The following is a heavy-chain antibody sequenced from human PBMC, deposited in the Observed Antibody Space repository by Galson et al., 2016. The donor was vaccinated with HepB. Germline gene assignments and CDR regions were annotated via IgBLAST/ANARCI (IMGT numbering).Heavy chain of an antibody. CDR3: RGYNFRYPDY. CDR2: ILRDGRNK. V-gene: IGHV3-30*03. Sequence: SLRLSCAASGFTFSDYHMHWVRQAPGKGLEWVAVILRDGRNKYYGDSVTGRFTISRDNSKNTVYLEMNSLRVEDTAVYYCRGYNFRYPDYWGQGTLVTVSS. J-gene: IGHJ4*02. D-gene: IGHD5-18*01. CDR1: GFTFSDYH.